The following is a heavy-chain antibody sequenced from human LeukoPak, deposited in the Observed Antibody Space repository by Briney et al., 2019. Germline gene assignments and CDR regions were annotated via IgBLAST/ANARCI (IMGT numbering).Heavy chain of an antibody. CDR1: GFTFSSYA. V-gene: IGHV3-30-3*01. J-gene: IGHJ6*02. CDR2: ISYDGSNK. D-gene: IGHD5-12*01. CDR3: ARDRGFGYGVYCYYGMDV. Sequence: GGSLRLSCAASGFTFSSYAMHWVRQAPGKGLEWVAVISYDGSNKYYADSVKGRFTISRDNSKNTLYLQMNSLRAEDTAVYYCARDRGFGYGVYCYYGMDVWGQGTTVTVSS.